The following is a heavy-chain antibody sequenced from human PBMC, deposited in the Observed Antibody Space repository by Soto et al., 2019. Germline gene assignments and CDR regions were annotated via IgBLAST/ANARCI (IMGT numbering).Heavy chain of an antibody. D-gene: IGHD3-22*01. CDR2: INPSGGST. CDR3: ARATPTTMIVVVKDAFDI. CDR1: GYTFTSYY. J-gene: IGHJ3*02. V-gene: IGHV1-46*01. Sequence: EASVKVSCKASGYTFTSYYMHWVRQAPGQGLEWMGIINPSGGSTSYAQKFQGRVTMTRDTSTSTVYMELSSLRSEDTAVYYCARATPTTMIVVVKDAFDIWGQGTMVTVSS.